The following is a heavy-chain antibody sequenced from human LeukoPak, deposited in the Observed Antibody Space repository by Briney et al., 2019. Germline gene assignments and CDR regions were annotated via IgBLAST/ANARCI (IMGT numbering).Heavy chain of an antibody. J-gene: IGHJ4*02. Sequence: GGSLRLSCAASGFTFSSYGMHWVRQAPGKGLEWVAVISYDGSNKYYADSVKGRFTISRDNSKNTLYLQMNSLRAEDTAVYYCARDYYDSSGYYYVPLGYWGQGTLVTVSS. D-gene: IGHD3-22*01. CDR2: ISYDGSNK. CDR1: GFTFSSYG. V-gene: IGHV3-30*03. CDR3: ARDYYDSSGYYYVPLGY.